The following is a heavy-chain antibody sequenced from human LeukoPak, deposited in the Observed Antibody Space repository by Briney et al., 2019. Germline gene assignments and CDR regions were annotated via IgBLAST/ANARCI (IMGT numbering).Heavy chain of an antibody. Sequence: ASVKVSCKASGYTFTSYGISWVRQAPGQGLEWMGWISAYNGNTNYAQKLQGRVTMTTDTSTSTAYTELRSLRSDDTAVYYCARVWGTIAAAVPLDYWGQGTLVTVSS. CDR1: GYTFTSYG. J-gene: IGHJ4*02. V-gene: IGHV1-18*01. CDR2: ISAYNGNT. D-gene: IGHD6-13*01. CDR3: ARVWGTIAAAVPLDY.